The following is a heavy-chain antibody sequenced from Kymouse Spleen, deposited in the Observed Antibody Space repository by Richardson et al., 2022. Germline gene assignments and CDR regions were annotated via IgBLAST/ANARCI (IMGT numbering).Heavy chain of an antibody. Sequence: QVQLQQWGAGLLKPSETLSLTCAVYGGSFSGYYWSWIRQPPGKGLEWIGEINHSGSTNYNPSLKSRVTISVDTSKNQFSLKLSSVTAADTAVYYCARITGEGYWGQGTLVTVSS. CDR1: GGSFSGYY. D-gene: IGHD7-27*02. J-gene: IGHJ4*02. V-gene: IGHV4-34*01. CDR3: ARITGEGY. CDR2: INHSGST.